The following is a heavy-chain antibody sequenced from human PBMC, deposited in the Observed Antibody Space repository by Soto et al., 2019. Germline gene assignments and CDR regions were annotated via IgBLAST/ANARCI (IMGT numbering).Heavy chain of an antibody. CDR3: ARAIGPTLFDY. J-gene: IGHJ4*02. D-gene: IGHD3-22*01. Sequence: GGSLRLSCSASGFAFSSYDMHWVRQGPGKGLEWVSAIGTAGDTNYAGSVKGRFTISRENAKNSLYLQMNSLRAGDTAIYFCARAIGPTLFDYWGQGTLVTVSS. CDR2: IGTAGDT. CDR1: GFAFSSYD. V-gene: IGHV3-13*04.